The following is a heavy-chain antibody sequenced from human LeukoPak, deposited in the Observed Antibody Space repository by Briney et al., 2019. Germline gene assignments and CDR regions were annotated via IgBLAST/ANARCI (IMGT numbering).Heavy chain of an antibody. V-gene: IGHV1-8*01. J-gene: IGHJ5*02. CDR2: MNPNSGNT. CDR1: GYIFTSYD. CDR3: ARVAAAAGTGFDP. Sequence: ASVKVSCKASGYIFTSYDINWVRQATGQGLEWMGWMNPNSGNTGYAQKFQGRVTMTRNTSISTAYMELSSLRSEDTAVYYCARVAAAAGTGFDPWGQGTLVTVSS. D-gene: IGHD6-13*01.